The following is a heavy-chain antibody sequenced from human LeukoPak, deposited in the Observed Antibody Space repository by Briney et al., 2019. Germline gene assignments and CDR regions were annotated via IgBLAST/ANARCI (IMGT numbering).Heavy chain of an antibody. CDR2: VNNDGSST. D-gene: IGHD5/OR15-5a*01. CDR3: AKGGLRVTDY. V-gene: IGHV3-74*03. CDR1: GFIFSNYW. Sequence: PGGSLRLSCAASGFIFSNYWMHWVRQAPGKGLVWVSRVNNDGSSTTYADSVKCRFTISRDNAKNALYLQMNSLRAEDTAVYYCAKGGLRVTDYWGQGTLVTVSS. J-gene: IGHJ4*02.